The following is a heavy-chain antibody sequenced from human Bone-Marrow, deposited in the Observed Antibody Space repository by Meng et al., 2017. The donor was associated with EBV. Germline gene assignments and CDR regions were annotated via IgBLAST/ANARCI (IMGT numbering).Heavy chain of an antibody. J-gene: IGHJ4*02. D-gene: IGHD1-26*01. CDR3: ANEGGELKG. Sequence: VGRVGFGGGLGRPGGSRRPSCAASGFTFRDYYMSWIRQAPGKGLEWVSYISSSGSTIYYADSVKGRFTISRDNAKNSLYLQMNSLRAEDTAVYYCANEGGELKGWGQGTLVTVSS. CDR2: ISSSGSTI. V-gene: IGHV3-11*01. CDR1: GFTFRDYY.